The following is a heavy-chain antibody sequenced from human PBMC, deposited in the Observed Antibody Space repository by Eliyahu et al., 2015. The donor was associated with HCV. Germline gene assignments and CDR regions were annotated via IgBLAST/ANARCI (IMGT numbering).Heavy chain of an antibody. J-gene: IGHJ6*02. D-gene: IGHD2-8*01. CDR3: AREPFVVMVYAPETHYYYGMEV. CDR2: INPKSGGT. CDR1: GYTFTDYS. Sequence: QVQLVQSGAEVKRPGASIKIXCKTSGYTFTDYSXHWVRQAPGRGLEWVGWINPKSGGTDYAQNFQGRVTMTRDTSTSTAYMELSRLRSDDTAVYYCAREPFVVMVYAPETHYYYGMEVWGQGTTVTVSS. V-gene: IGHV1-2*02.